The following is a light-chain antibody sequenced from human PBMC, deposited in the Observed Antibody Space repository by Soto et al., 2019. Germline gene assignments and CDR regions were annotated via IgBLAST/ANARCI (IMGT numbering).Light chain of an antibody. CDR2: EVS. CDR3: SSYTSSSTLV. CDR1: SSDVVGYNY. Sequence: QSALTQPASVSVSPGQSITISCTGTSSDVVGYNYVSWYQQHPGKAPKLMLYEVSNRPSGVSNRFSGSKSGNTASLTISGLQSEDEADYYCSSYTSSSTLVFGTGTKLTVL. J-gene: IGLJ1*01. V-gene: IGLV2-14*01.